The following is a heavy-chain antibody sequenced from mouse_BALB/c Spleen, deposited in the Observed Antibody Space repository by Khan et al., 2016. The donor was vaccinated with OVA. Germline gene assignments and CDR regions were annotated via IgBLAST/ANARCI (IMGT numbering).Heavy chain of an antibody. D-gene: IGHD2-2*01. CDR1: GYTFTSYY. CDR2: INPNNGGS. V-gene: IGHV1S81*02. CDR3: TRSGYGSFAY. J-gene: IGHJ3*01. Sequence: QVQLQQSGAELVKPGASVKLSCKASGYTFTSYYMYWVKQRPGQGLEWIGEINPNNGGSNCNEKFKSKATLTVDKSSSTAYMQLSSLTSEDSAVYYCTRSGYGSFAYWGQGTLVYFSA.